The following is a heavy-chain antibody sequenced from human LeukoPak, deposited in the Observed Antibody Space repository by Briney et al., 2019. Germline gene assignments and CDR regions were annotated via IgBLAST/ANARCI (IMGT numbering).Heavy chain of an antibody. CDR1: GYTFTRYY. J-gene: IGHJ4*02. Sequence: EASVKVSCKASGYTFTRYYMYWVRQAPGQGLEWMGWINTYTRNPTYAQGCSGRFVFSLDTSVSTASLQISGLKAEDTALYYCATGYNILTGPDFWGQGTLVTVSS. D-gene: IGHD3-9*01. CDR2: INTYTRNP. CDR3: ATGYNILTGPDF. V-gene: IGHV7-4-1*02.